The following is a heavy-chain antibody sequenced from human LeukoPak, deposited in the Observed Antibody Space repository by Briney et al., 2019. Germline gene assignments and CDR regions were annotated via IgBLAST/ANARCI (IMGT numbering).Heavy chain of an antibody. J-gene: IGHJ6*03. Sequence: SETLSLTCTVSGGSISSSSYYWGWIRQPPGKGLEWFGNIYYSGSTYYNPSLKSRVTISVDTSKNQFSLKLSSVTAADTAVYYCARGPIAAAGNWGDDYMDVWGKGTTVTVSS. D-gene: IGHD6-25*01. CDR2: IYYSGST. V-gene: IGHV4-39*07. CDR1: GGSISSSSYY. CDR3: ARGPIAAAGNWGDDYMDV.